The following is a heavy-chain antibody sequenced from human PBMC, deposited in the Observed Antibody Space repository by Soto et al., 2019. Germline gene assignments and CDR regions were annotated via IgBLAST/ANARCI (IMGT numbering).Heavy chain of an antibody. J-gene: IGHJ3*02. D-gene: IGHD5-18*01. CDR2: IYHTGNT. CDR1: TDSFNDYY. CDR3: ARDVGIHDAFDI. Sequence: QVRLHESGPGLVKPSETLSLTCTVSTDSFNDYYWSWIRQPPGKGLEWIGSIYHTGNTNYNPSLESRVSISVYTSKFQFSLSLSSVTAADTAVYYCARDVGIHDAFDIWGQGTLVTVSS. V-gene: IGHV4-59*13.